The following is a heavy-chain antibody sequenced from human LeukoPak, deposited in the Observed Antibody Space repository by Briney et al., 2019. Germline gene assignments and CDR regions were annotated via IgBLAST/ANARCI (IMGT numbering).Heavy chain of an antibody. Sequence: GGSLRLSCAASGFTFSRYSMKWVRQAPGKGLEWVSFIGSSSSYIYYADSVKGRFTISRDNAKNSLYLQMNSLRAEDTAVYYCARDVGSGSYSASDYWGRGTRVTVSS. J-gene: IGHJ4*02. CDR3: ARDVGSGSYSASDY. CDR2: IGSSSSYI. V-gene: IGHV3-21*01. CDR1: GFTFSRYS. D-gene: IGHD3-10*01.